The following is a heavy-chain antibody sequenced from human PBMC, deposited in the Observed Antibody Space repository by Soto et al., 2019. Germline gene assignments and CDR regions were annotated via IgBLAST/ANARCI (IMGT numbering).Heavy chain of an antibody. D-gene: IGHD5-12*01. CDR2: ISGSSDST. V-gene: IGHV3-23*01. CDR3: ANFGPREYSGYDSSLAEWYYFDY. Sequence: GGSLRLSCAASGFTFSSYAMSWVRQAPEKGLEWVSVISGSSDSTYYADYVKGRFTISRDNSKNTLYLQMNILRAEDTAVYYCANFGPREYSGYDSSLAEWYYFDYWGQGTLVTVSS. CDR1: GFTFSSYA. J-gene: IGHJ4*02.